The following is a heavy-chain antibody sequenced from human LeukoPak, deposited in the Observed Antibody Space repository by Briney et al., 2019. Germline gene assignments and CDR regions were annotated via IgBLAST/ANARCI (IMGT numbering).Heavy chain of an antibody. J-gene: IGHJ4*02. CDR1: GASITTNY. Sequence: PSETLSLTCTVSGASITTNYWSWIRQPPGKGLEYIGQIHSSGSANYNPSLKSRVAMSLDASKNQFSLTVSSVTAADTAIYYCARDILDVGATHYFDYWGQGSLLTVSS. CDR3: ARDILDVGATHYFDY. CDR2: IHSSGSA. D-gene: IGHD1-26*01. V-gene: IGHV4-59*01.